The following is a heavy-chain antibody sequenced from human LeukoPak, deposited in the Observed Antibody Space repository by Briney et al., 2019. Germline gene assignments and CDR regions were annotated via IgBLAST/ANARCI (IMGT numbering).Heavy chain of an antibody. D-gene: IGHD3-10*01. J-gene: IGHJ6*04. CDR2: IYSGGSR. CDR3: ARALSGRYGMDV. V-gene: IGHV3-53*01. Sequence: PGGSLRLSCAASGFTVSSSYMSWVRQAQGKGLEWVSVIYSGGSRYYADSVTGRFTISTDNSKNTLYLQMNSPRAEDTAVSYCARALSGRYGMDVWGKGTTVTVSS. CDR1: GFTVSSSY.